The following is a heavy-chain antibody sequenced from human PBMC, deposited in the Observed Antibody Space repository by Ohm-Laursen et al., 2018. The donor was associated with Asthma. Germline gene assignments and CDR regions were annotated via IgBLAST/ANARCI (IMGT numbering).Heavy chain of an antibody. V-gene: IGHV3-48*01. Sequence: SLRPSCTASGFTFSSYSMNWVRQAPGKGLEWVSYISSSSSTIYYADSVKDRFTISRDNAKNSLYLQMGSLRAEDTAVYYCARGQYYYDSTPELDYWGQGTLVTVSS. CDR3: ARGQYYYDSTPELDY. CDR2: ISSSSSTI. D-gene: IGHD3-22*01. J-gene: IGHJ4*02. CDR1: GFTFSSYS.